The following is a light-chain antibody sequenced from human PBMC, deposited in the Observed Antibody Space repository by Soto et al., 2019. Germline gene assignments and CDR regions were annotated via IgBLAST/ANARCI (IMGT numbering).Light chain of an antibody. CDR1: QSLVKTDGNTD. Sequence: DVVMTQSPLSLPVTLGQPASISCRSSQSLVKTDGNTDLTWFQRRPGQSPRRLIYKVSNGDSGVPDRFSGSGSGTDFTLKISRVEAEDVGIYYCMQGTQWPPLTFGGGTKVETK. CDR3: MQGTQWPPLT. CDR2: KVS. J-gene: IGKJ4*01. V-gene: IGKV2-30*01.